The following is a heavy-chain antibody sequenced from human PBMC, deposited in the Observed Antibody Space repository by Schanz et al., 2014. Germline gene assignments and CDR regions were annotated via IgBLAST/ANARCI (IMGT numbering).Heavy chain of an antibody. Sequence: QVQLVESGGGLVKPGGSLRLSCAASGFIFNDYYMNWIRQAPGKGLEWLSYISRDGTTSYYADSVKGRFTISRDNAKNSLYLEMTSLRGEDTAVYYCAREYTTRWSEEGLDYWGQGTLVTVSS. CDR2: ISRDGTTS. CDR1: GFIFNDYY. D-gene: IGHD3-3*01. J-gene: IGHJ4*02. V-gene: IGHV3-11*01. CDR3: AREYTTRWSEEGLDY.